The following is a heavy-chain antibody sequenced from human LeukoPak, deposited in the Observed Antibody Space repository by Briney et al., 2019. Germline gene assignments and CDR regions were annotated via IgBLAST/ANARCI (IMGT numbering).Heavy chain of an antibody. CDR2: ISGSGGST. CDR1: GFTFSSYA. J-gene: IGHJ4*02. CDR3: AKSRGSGGFFYFDY. Sequence: PGGSLRLSCAASGFTFSSYAMTWVRQAPGKGLERVSGISGSGGSTYYADSVKGRFTISRDNSKNTLYVQMNSLRAEDTAVYYCAKSRGSGGFFYFDYWGQGNLVTVSS. D-gene: IGHD3-10*01. V-gene: IGHV3-23*01.